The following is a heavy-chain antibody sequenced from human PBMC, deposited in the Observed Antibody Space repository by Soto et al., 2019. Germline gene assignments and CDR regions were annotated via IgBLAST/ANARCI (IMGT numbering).Heavy chain of an antibody. Sequence: SETLSLTCSVSGRSISSGHCWGWIRQPPGKGPEWIGSMHHSGTTHYNPSLKSRVTISMDTSKDQFSLKLHSVTAADTALYYCARDQGYGEISPYLDVWGQGTLVTVSS. D-gene: IGHD5-18*01. J-gene: IGHJ4*02. V-gene: IGHV4-38-2*02. CDR1: GRSISSGHC. CDR2: MHHSGTT. CDR3: ARDQGYGEISPYLDV.